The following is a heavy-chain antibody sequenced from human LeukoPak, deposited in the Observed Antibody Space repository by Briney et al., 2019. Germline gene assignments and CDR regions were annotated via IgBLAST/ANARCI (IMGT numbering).Heavy chain of an antibody. J-gene: IGHJ6*03. Sequence: GGSLRLSCAASGLTFSSYSMNWVRQAPGKGLEWVSSISSSSSYIYYADSVKGRFTISRDNAKNSLYLQMNSLRAEDTAVYYCAKEVLDHYMDVWGKGTTVTVSS. CDR1: GLTFSSYS. D-gene: IGHD3-3*01. CDR2: ISSSSSYI. CDR3: AKEVLDHYMDV. V-gene: IGHV3-21*01.